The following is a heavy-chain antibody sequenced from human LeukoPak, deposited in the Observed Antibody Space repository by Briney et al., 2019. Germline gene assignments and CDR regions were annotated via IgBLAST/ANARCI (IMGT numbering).Heavy chain of an antibody. Sequence: SETLCLTCAVYGGSFSGYYWSWVRHPPGKGLEWIGEINHSGSTNYNLSLKSRVTISVDTSKNQFSLKLSSVTAADTAVYYCARFYGLGYFDYWGQGTLVTVSS. CDR1: GGSFSGYY. V-gene: IGHV4-34*01. D-gene: IGHD4-17*01. J-gene: IGHJ4*02. CDR3: ARFYGLGYFDY. CDR2: INHSGST.